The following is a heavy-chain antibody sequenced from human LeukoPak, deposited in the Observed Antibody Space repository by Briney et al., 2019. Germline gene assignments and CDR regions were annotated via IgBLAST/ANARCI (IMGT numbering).Heavy chain of an antibody. J-gene: IGHJ5*02. CDR1: GGSISSGGFY. Sequence: SQTLSLTCTVSGGSISSGGFYWSWIRQHPGKGLEWVGYIHYSGISYSIPSLRSRITLSVDTSKNQFSLKLTSVTAADTAVYYCARDALDTTVRRTIPGGFDPWGQGTLVTVSS. V-gene: IGHV4-31*03. CDR3: ARDALDTTVRRTIPGGFDP. D-gene: IGHD4-17*01. CDR2: IHYSGIS.